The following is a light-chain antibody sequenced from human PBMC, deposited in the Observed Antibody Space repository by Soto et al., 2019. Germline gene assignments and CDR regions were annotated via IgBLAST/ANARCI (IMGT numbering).Light chain of an antibody. Sequence: DIQMTQSPSSLSASVGDRVTVTCRASQGIRIFLAWYQQKPGKVPSLLIYGASTLQSGVPSRFSGSGSGTEFTLTISSLQPEDVATYYCQQYNSAPPLTFGGGTKVEIK. CDR1: QGIRIF. J-gene: IGKJ4*01. V-gene: IGKV1-27*01. CDR2: GAS. CDR3: QQYNSAPPLT.